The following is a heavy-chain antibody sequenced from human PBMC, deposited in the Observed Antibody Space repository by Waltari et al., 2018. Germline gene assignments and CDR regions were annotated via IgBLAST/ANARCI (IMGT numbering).Heavy chain of an antibody. CDR1: GGTFSSYA. D-gene: IGHD2-15*01. CDR3: ARTYCSGGSCYVGEDAFDI. Sequence: QVQLVQSGAEVKKPGSSVKVSCKASGGTFSSYAISWVRQAPGQGLEWMGGIIPIFGTANYAPKVQGRVTITADESTSTAYMERSSLRSEDSAVYYCARTYCSGGSCYVGEDAFDIWGQGTMVTVSS. J-gene: IGHJ3*02. CDR2: IIPIFGTA. V-gene: IGHV1-69*13.